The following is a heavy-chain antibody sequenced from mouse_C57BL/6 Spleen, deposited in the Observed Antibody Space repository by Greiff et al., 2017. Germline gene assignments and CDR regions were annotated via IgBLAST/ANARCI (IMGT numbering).Heavy chain of an antibody. CDR3: ARSGSSGYPSY. Sequence: VQLQQSGPELVKPGASVKISCKASGYTFTDYYMNWVKQSHGKSLEWIGDINPNNGGTSYNQKFKGKATLTVDKSSSTAYMELRSLTSEDSAVYYCARSGSSGYPSYWGQGTTLTVSS. CDR2: INPNNGGT. CDR1: GYTFTDYY. V-gene: IGHV1-26*01. D-gene: IGHD3-2*02. J-gene: IGHJ2*01.